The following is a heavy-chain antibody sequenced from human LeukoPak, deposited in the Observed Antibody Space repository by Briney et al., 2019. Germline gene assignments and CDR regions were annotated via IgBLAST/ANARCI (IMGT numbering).Heavy chain of an antibody. D-gene: IGHD3-10*01. CDR1: GFTFSSYV. CDR3: AREMGRGVIVPQKEGMDV. Sequence: GGSLRLSCAASGFTFSSYVMHWVRQAPGTGLKWLAVMSYDGNNKQYADSVKGRFTISRDNSKNTVYLQMNSLRVEDTAVYYCAREMGRGVIVPQKEGMDVWGQGTTVTVSS. CDR2: MSYDGNNK. V-gene: IGHV3-30*04. J-gene: IGHJ6*02.